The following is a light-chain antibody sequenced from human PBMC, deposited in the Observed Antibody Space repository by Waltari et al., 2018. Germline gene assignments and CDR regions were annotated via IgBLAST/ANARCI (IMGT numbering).Light chain of an antibody. CDR2: DVS. CDR1: SSDVGGYNY. J-gene: IGLJ3*02. V-gene: IGLV2-14*03. Sequence: SITISCTGTSSDVGGYNYDSWYQQHPGKAPKLMIYDVSNRPSGVSNRFSGSKSGNTASLTISGLQAEDEADYYCSSYTSSSPGFGGGTKLTVL. CDR3: SSYTSSSPG.